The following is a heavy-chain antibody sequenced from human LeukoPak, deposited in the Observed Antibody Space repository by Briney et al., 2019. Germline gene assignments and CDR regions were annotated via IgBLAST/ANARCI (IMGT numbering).Heavy chain of an antibody. D-gene: IGHD6-19*01. CDR1: GFAFSSYA. Sequence: PGGSLRLSCAASGFAFSSYAMHWVRQAPGKGLEWVAIISYDGIIEDYSDSVKGRFTISRDNFKNTLFLQMNSLRDEDTAVYYCARDISTGWSIKHFFDYWGQGSLVTVSP. CDR3: ARDISTGWSIKHFFDY. J-gene: IGHJ4*02. CDR2: ISYDGIIE. V-gene: IGHV3-30*04.